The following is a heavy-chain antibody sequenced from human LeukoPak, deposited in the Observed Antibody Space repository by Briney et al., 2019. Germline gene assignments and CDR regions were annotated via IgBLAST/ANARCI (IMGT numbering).Heavy chain of an antibody. V-gene: IGHV3-23*01. Sequence: GGSLRLSCAASGFTFNSNGMIWVRQAPRKGLEWVSAIGGGGGSTYYADSVKGRFTISRDNSKNTLYLQMNSLRVEDTAVYYCAKRSDYDRNWNYLDYWGQGTLVIVSS. CDR1: GFTFNSNG. D-gene: IGHD4-23*01. CDR2: IGGGGGST. J-gene: IGHJ4*02. CDR3: AKRSDYDRNWNYLDY.